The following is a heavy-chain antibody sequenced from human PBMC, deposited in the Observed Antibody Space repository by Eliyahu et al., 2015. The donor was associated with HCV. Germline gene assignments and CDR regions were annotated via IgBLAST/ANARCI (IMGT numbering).Heavy chain of an antibody. CDR3: ARGPYQYYDFWSWGQLGVGMDV. D-gene: IGHD3-3*01. J-gene: IGHJ6*02. CDR1: GEXFSGYY. Sequence: QVQLQQWGAGLLKPSETLSLTCAVXGEXFSGYYWSWIRQPPGKGLEWIGEINHSGSTNYNPSLKSRVTISVDTSKNQFSLKLSSVTAADTAVYYCARGPYQYYDFWSWGQLGVGMDVWGQGTTVTVSS. CDR2: INHSGST. V-gene: IGHV4-34*01.